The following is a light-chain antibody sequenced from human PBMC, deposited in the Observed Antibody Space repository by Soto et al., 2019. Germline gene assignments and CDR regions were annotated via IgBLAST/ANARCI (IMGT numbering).Light chain of an antibody. Sequence: IVLTQSPGTLSLSPGERATLACRASQSVSSTYLAWYQQKPGQAPRLLISGASSRATGIPARFSGSGSGTDFTLTISSLEPEDAAVYYCQQRSNWPPITFGQGTRLEIK. CDR1: QSVSSTY. CDR3: QQRSNWPPIT. CDR2: GAS. J-gene: IGKJ5*01. V-gene: IGKV3D-20*02.